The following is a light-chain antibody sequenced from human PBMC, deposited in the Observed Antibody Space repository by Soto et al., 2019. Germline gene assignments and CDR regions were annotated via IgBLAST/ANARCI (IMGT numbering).Light chain of an antibody. J-gene: IGLJ1*01. Sequence: QSVLTQPASVSGSPGQSITISCTGAISDVGGYSYVSWYQQYPGKAPKLIIFEVNVRPSGVSDRFSGSKSGNTASLTISGLQAKDEADYFCSDTTTSALAVFGTGTKVTVL. CDR3: SDTTTSALAV. V-gene: IGLV2-14*01. CDR1: ISDVGGYSY. CDR2: EVN.